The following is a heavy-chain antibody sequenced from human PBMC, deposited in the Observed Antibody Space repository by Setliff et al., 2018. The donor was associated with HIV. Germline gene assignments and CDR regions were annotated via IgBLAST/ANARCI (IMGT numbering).Heavy chain of an antibody. CDR1: GGSFSRYL. J-gene: IGHJ6*02. CDR3: ARDRGDLSLAYYLYYGMDV. Sequence: SVKVSCKTSGGSFSRYLFTWVRQAPGQGLEWMGGIIPFLGVRDYAQKFQGRVTITADESTRTGYMELRSLQSEDTAVYYCARDRGDLSLAYYLYYGMDVWGQGTTVTVSS. D-gene: IGHD3-10*01. V-gene: IGHV1-69*10. CDR2: IIPFLGVR.